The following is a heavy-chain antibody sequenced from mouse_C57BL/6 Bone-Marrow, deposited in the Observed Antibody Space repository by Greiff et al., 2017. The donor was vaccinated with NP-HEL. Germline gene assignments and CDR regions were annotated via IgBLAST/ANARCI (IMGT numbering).Heavy chain of an antibody. J-gene: IGHJ1*03. V-gene: IGHV2-2*01. CDR1: GFSLTSYG. D-gene: IGHD2-13*01. CDR2: IWSGGST. CDR3: ARKGDYAYWYFDV. Sequence: VQLQQSGPGLVQPSQSLSITCTVSGFSLTSYGVHWVRQSPGKGLEWLGVIWSGGSTDYNAAFISRLSISKDNSKSQVFFKMNSLQADDTAIYYCARKGDYAYWYFDVWGTGTTVTVSS.